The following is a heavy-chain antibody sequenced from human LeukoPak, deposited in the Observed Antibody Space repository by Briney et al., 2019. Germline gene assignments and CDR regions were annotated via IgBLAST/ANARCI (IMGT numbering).Heavy chain of an antibody. CDR2: IYPGDSDT. D-gene: IGHD4-11*01. V-gene: IGHV5-51*01. CDR3: ASGYSDYADYYNYYMDV. J-gene: IGHJ6*03. CDR1: GYSFTSYW. Sequence: GESLKISCKGSGYSFTSYWIGWVRQMPGKGLEWMGIIYPGDSDTRYSPSFQGRVTMTRDTSISTAYMELSRLRSDDTAVYYCASGYSDYADYYNYYMDVWGKGTTVTVSS.